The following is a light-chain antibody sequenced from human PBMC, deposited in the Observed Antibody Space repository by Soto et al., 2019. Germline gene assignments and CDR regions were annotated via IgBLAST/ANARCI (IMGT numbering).Light chain of an antibody. CDR3: QQRDSWLLT. V-gene: IGKV3-11*01. Sequence: EIVLTQSPATLSLSPGERATLSCRASQSVGRTLAWFQQKPGQAPRLLIYDASNRATGIPARFTGSGSGTDFTLAIRSLEPEDFAIYYCQQRDSWLLTFGGGTKVEIK. J-gene: IGKJ4*01. CDR1: QSVGRT. CDR2: DAS.